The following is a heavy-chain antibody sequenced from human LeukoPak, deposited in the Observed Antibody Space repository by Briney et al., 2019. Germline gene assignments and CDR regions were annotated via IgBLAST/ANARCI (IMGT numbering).Heavy chain of an antibody. CDR1: GFTFSDHY. J-gene: IGHJ1*01. Sequence: GGSLRLSCAASGFTFSDHYMDWVRQAPGKGLEWVGRTRNKANSYITEYAASVEGRFTISRDNSKNSLYLQMNSLKTEDTAVYYCARAVGYDYVWGSYRSLPLQHWGQGTLVTVSS. D-gene: IGHD3-16*02. CDR3: ARAVGYDYVWGSYRSLPLQH. CDR2: TRNKANSYIT. V-gene: IGHV3-72*01.